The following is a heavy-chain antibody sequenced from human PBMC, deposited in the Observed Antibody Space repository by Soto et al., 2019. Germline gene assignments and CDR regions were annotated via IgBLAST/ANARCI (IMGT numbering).Heavy chain of an antibody. J-gene: IGHJ5*02. Sequence: LRLSCVTSGFTFDDYAITWLRQAPGKGLEWVCSISSSGSDTRCAGSVKGRFTISRDSSQSTVYLQMNSLRDEDTAVYYCAKDPWNNWSGLFDPWGQGTLVTVSS. CDR3: AKDPWNNWSGLFDP. CDR1: GFTFDDYA. D-gene: IGHD1-1*01. V-gene: IGHV3-23*01. CDR2: ISSSGSDT.